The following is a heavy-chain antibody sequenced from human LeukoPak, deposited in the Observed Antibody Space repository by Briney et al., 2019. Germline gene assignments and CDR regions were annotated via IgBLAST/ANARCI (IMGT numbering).Heavy chain of an antibody. CDR3: AKGRKQWWAFDVLDM. D-gene: IGHD2-8*01. CDR1: EFTFNTYG. J-gene: IGHJ3*02. CDR2: ISYDGSKK. Sequence: PGGSLRLSCAASEFTFNTYGMHRVRQAPGKGLEWVALISYDGSKKYYADSVKGRFTISRDNSETTLYLQMNSLRPEDTAVYHCAKGRKQWWAFDVLDMWGQGTVVTVSS. V-gene: IGHV3-30*18.